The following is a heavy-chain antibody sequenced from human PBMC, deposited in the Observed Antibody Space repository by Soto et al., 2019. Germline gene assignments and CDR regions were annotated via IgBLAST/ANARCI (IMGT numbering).Heavy chain of an antibody. V-gene: IGHV2-26*01. D-gene: IGHD1-7*01. J-gene: IGHJ6*02. CDR2: IFSNDEK. CDR1: GFSLSNARMG. Sequence: QVTLKESGPVLVKPTETLTLTCTVSGFSLSNARMGVSWIRQPPGKALEWLAHIFSNDEKSYSTSLKSRLTTXKXTXXSQVVLTMTNMDPVDTATYYCARIRNYWYYYGMDVWGQGTTVTVSS. CDR3: ARIRNYWYYYGMDV.